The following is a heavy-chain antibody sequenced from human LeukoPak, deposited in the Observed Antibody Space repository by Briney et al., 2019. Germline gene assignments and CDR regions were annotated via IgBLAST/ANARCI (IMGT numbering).Heavy chain of an antibody. CDR2: IKSDGSRT. CDR3: SRDSVSSFGGDCYSGLDV. V-gene: IGHV3-74*01. Sequence: QTGGPVSLSWGASGFTFSNYWKHWVRHAPGEALMWVSRIKSDGSRTTSVHSVKGRFTIYRVNEKNTLSLQMYSRRAEDTAVYYCSRDSVSSFGGDCYSGLDVWSQGTTVTVSS. CDR1: GFTFSNYW. J-gene: IGHJ6*02. D-gene: IGHD2-21*02.